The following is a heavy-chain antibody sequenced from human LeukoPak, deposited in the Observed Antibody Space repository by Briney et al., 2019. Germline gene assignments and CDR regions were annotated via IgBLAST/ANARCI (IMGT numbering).Heavy chain of an antibody. V-gene: IGHV3-30*18. CDR3: AKDHAGTFAIDY. Sequence: GGSLRLSCAASGFTFSNYGMHWVRQAPVKVLEWVAVISYDGSNKYYADSVKGRFTISRDNSKNTLYLQMNSLRAEDTAVYYCAKDHAGTFAIDYWGQGTLVTVSS. CDR1: GFTFSNYG. D-gene: IGHD1-7*01. J-gene: IGHJ4*02. CDR2: ISYDGSNK.